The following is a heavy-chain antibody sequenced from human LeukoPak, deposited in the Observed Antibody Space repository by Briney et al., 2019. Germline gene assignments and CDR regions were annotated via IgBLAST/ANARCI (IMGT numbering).Heavy chain of an antibody. V-gene: IGHV1-69*13. CDR2: IIPIFGTA. Sequence: ASVNVSCKASGGTFSSYAISWVRQAPGQGLEWMGGIIPIFGTANYSQKFQGRVTITADESTSTAYMELSSLRSEDTAVYCCARDNIGKYPAVTCDYWGQGALVTVS. CDR1: GGTFSSYA. CDR3: ARDNIGKYPAVTCDY. D-gene: IGHD2/OR15-2a*01. J-gene: IGHJ4*02.